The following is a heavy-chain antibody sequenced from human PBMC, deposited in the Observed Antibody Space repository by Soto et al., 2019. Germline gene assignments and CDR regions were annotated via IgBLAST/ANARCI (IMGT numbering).Heavy chain of an antibody. CDR1: GFTFSNYW. CDR3: ARDKWNYYNYYGMDV. J-gene: IGHJ6*02. Sequence: DVQLVGSGGGLVQPGGSLRLSCAASGFTFSNYWMHWVRQAPGKGLVWVAYINSDASTIKYADSVKGRFTISRDNARNTLYLQMNSLRGDDTAVYYCARDKWNYYNYYGMDVWGQGTRVTVS. V-gene: IGHV3-74*03. CDR2: INSDASTI. D-gene: IGHD1-20*01.